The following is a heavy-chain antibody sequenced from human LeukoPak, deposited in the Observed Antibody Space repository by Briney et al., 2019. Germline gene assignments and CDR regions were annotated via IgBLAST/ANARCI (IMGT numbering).Heavy chain of an antibody. V-gene: IGHV4-34*01. CDR2: INHSGST. D-gene: IGHD2-2*01. CDR3: ARNWGPLGYCGSTSCYGWFDP. Sequence: PSETLSLTCAVYGGSFSGYYWSWIRQPPGKGLEWIGEINHSGSTNYNPSLKSRVTISVDTSKNQFSLKLSSVTAADTAVYYCARNWGPLGYCGSTSCYGWFDPWGQGTLVTVSS. J-gene: IGHJ5*02. CDR1: GGSFSGYY.